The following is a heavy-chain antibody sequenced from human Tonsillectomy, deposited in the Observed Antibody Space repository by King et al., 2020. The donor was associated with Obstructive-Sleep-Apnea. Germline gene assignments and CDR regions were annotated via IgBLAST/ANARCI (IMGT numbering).Heavy chain of an antibody. D-gene: IGHD3-22*01. V-gene: IGHV4-59*01. CDR1: GVSISRYY. CDR3: AGLNSLYYDTSGLDY. Sequence: QLQESGPGLVKPSETLSLTCTVSGVSISRYYWSWIRQPPGQGLEWVGYLSYSGSTNYNPSLKSRVTISVDTPKNRFSLKLSSVPAADTAVYYCAGLNSLYYDTSGLDYWGQGTLVTVSS. J-gene: IGHJ4*02. CDR2: LSYSGST.